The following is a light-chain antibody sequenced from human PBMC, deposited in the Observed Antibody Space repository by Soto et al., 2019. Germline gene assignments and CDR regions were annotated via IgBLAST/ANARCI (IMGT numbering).Light chain of an antibody. V-gene: IGKV3-15*01. CDR3: HQDNSWPRCT. CDR2: GAS. CDR1: QSVNLN. Sequence: EIMMTQSPGTLSVSPGEGATLSCTASQSVNLNLAWYQQKPGQPPRLLLYGASTRATGITVRSRGSGSGSECTLSVSSLQSDDSAVYYYHQDNSWPRCTFVPGTIV. J-gene: IGKJ3*01.